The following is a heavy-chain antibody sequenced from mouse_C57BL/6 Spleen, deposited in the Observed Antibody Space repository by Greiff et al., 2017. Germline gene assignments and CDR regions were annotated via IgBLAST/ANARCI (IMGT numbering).Heavy chain of an antibody. V-gene: IGHV1-72*01. D-gene: IGHD1-1*01. Sequence: QVQLQQPGAELVKPGASVKLSCKASGYTFTSYWMHWVKQRPGRGLEWIGRIYPISGCTKYNEKFKSKATLTVDKPSSTAYMQLSSLTSEDSAVYYCARGLLLRGFDYWGQGTTLTVSS. CDR1: GYTFTSYW. CDR3: ARGLLLRGFDY. J-gene: IGHJ2*01. CDR2: IYPISGCT.